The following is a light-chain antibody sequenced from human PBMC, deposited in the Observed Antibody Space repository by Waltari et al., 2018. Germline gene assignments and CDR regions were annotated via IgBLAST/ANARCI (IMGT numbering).Light chain of an antibody. CDR1: QIVSSN. CDR3: QQYNNWPGT. V-gene: IGKV3-15*01. J-gene: IGKJ1*01. Sequence: EIVMTQSTVTLSVSPGERATLSCRASQIVSSNLAWYQQKPGQAPRILIYGASTRATGIPARFSGSGSGTEFTLTISSLQSEDFAVYYCQQYNNWPGTFGQGTKVEIK. CDR2: GAS.